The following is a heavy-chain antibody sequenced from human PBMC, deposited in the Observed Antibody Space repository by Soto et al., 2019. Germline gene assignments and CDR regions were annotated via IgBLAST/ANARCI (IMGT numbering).Heavy chain of an antibody. CDR3: ARGDPFFLGGIRLLLSYYYYAMYV. D-gene: IGHD5-18*01. Sequence: QVQLVESGGGVVQPGRSLRLSCAASGFTFSSYAMHWVRQAPGKGLEWVAVISYDGSNKYYADAVKGRFTISRDNSKKALYVQMNSLSGDDTAVYYCARGDPFFLGGIRLLLSYYYYAMYVWGQGTTVTVSS. V-gene: IGHV3-30-3*01. CDR1: GFTFSSYA. J-gene: IGHJ6*02. CDR2: ISYDGSNK.